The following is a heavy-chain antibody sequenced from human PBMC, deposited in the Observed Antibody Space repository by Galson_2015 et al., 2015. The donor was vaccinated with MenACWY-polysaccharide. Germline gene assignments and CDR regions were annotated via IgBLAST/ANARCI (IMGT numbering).Heavy chain of an antibody. CDR2: ISPTGSTI. V-gene: IGHV3-48*03. Sequence: SLRLSCAASGFTFRSYEMNWVRQAPGKGLEWVSYISPTGSTIYYADSVKGRFTISRDNAKSSLYLQMNSLRAEDTAVYYCARDRGRSVYDYGLDVWGQATTVTVSS. J-gene: IGHJ6*02. CDR3: ARDRGRSVYDYGLDV. D-gene: IGHD1-26*01. CDR1: GFTFRSYE.